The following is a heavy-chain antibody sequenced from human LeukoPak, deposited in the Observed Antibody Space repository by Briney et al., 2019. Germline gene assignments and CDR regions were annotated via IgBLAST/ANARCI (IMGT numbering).Heavy chain of an antibody. CDR3: ARAYCSSTSCYTEGWFDP. CDR1: GFTFGDYA. D-gene: IGHD2-2*02. CDR2: FHYSGST. Sequence: GSLRLSCTASGFTFGDYAMSWVRQAPGKGLEWIGSFHYSGSTYYNPSLMSRVTISGDTSKNQFSLRLSSVTAADTAVYYCARAYCSSTSCYTEGWFDPWGQGTLVTVSS. J-gene: IGHJ5*02. V-gene: IGHV4-38-2*02.